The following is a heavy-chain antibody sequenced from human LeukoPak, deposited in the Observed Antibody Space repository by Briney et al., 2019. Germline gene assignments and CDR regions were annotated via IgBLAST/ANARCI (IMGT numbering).Heavy chain of an antibody. CDR1: GYAFTNYY. Sequence: ASVKVSCKASGYAFTNYYICWVRQAPGQGLEWMGIINSSGGGTSYAQKFQGRVTMTRDTSTSTVYMELSSLRSEDTAVYYCARRGGVTGYSLDYWGQGTLVTVSS. CDR3: ARRGGVTGYSLDY. V-gene: IGHV1-46*01. CDR2: INSSGGGT. J-gene: IGHJ4*02. D-gene: IGHD3-9*01.